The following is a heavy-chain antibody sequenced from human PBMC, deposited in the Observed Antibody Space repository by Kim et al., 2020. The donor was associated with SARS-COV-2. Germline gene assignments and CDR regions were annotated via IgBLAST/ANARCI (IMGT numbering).Heavy chain of an antibody. V-gene: IGHV4-59*01. D-gene: IGHD2-15*01. CDR3: ARIEGRGRWHQFDY. CDR2: IYYRGST. CDR1: SDSISSYY. Sequence: SETLSLTCTVSSDSISSYYCSWIRQLPGKGLEWIGYIYYRGSTNYNPSLNSRVTISWETSKNQFSLELTSVTDADTAAYYFARIEGRGRWHQFDYLGHG. J-gene: IGHJ5*01.